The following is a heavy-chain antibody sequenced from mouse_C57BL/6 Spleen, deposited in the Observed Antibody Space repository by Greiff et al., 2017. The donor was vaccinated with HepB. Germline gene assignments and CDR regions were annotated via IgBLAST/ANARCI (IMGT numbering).Heavy chain of an antibody. V-gene: IGHV1-15*01. CDR2: IDPETGGT. CDR3: TRWYYGSSPLYYAMDY. D-gene: IGHD1-1*01. J-gene: IGHJ4*01. CDR1: GYTFTDYE. Sequence: VQLQQSGAELVRPGASVTLSCKASGYTFTDYEMHWVKQTPVHGLEWIGAIDPETGGTAYNQKFKGKAILTADKSSSTAYMELRSLTSEDSAVYYCTRWYYGSSPLYYAMDYWGQGTSVTVSS.